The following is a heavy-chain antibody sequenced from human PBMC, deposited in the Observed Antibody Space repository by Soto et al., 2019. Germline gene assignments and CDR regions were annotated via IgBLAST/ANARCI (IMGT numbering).Heavy chain of an antibody. CDR1: GYSFTNND. CDR3: ARMGTFGSLNWFDP. CDR2: MNPGSGDT. J-gene: IGHJ5*02. Sequence: ASVKVSCKASGYSFTNNDVSWVRQATGQGLEWMGWMNPGSGDTGYAQKFQGRVTMTRDISIATAYMELSSLRSDDTAIYYCARMGTFGSLNWFDPWGQGTLVTVSS. V-gene: IGHV1-8*01. D-gene: IGHD3-16*01.